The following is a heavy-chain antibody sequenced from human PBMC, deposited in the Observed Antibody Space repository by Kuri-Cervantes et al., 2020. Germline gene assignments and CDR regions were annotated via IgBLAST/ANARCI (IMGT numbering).Heavy chain of an antibody. V-gene: IGHV4-4*07. CDR3: ARGAGSSGWYLQWFDP. J-gene: IGHJ5*02. D-gene: IGHD6-19*01. Sequence: SETLSLTCAVSGGSISSYYWSWIRQPAGKGLEWIGRIYTSGSTNYNPSLKSRVTISVDKSKNQFSLKLSSVTAADTAVYYCARGAGSSGWYLQWFDPWGQGTLVTVSS. CDR1: GGSISSYY. CDR2: IYTSGST.